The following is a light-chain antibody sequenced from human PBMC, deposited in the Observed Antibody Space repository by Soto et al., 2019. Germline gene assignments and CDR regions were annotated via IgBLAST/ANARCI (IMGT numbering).Light chain of an antibody. V-gene: IGKV1-9*01. CDR2: NAS. Sequence: IQLTQFPSSRSASVGDIVTITGRAIQGISSSLVCYQQKPGKAPKLLIYNASTLQSGVPSRFSGSGSGTDFALTISNLQPEDFATYYSQQAMTXPFTFGQGTRLXI. CDR3: QQAMTXPFT. J-gene: IGKJ5*01. CDR1: QGISSS.